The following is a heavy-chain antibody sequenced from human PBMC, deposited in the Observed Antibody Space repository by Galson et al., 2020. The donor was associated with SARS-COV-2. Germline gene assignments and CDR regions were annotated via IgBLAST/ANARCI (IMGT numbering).Heavy chain of an antibody. D-gene: IGHD6-19*01. CDR1: GFTFSDYY. CDR2: ISSSGSTI. Sequence: GGSLRLSCAASGFTFSDYYMSWIRQAPGKGLEWVSYISSSGSTIYYADSVKGRFTISRDNAKNSLYLQMNSLRAEDTAVYYCARDLAVAGNSYYYYGMDVWGQGTTVTVSS. J-gene: IGHJ6*02. V-gene: IGHV3-11*01. CDR3: ARDLAVAGNSYYYYGMDV.